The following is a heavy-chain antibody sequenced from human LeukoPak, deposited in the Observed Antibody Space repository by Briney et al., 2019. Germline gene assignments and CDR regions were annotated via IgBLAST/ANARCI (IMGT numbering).Heavy chain of an antibody. CDR1: GDSSRTNA. D-gene: IGHD2-2*01. J-gene: IGHJ6*03. V-gene: IGHV1-3*01. CDR2: FSAGSGNT. Sequence: ASVKVSCKASGDSSRTNAIVWIRQAPGQRLEWMGWFSAGSGNTKLSQKFQDRLSITRDTAASTVYMELSSLRSGDTAVYYCARGSVVVPAWYYYYYMDVWGKGTTVTVSS. CDR3: ARGSVVVPAWYYYYYMDV.